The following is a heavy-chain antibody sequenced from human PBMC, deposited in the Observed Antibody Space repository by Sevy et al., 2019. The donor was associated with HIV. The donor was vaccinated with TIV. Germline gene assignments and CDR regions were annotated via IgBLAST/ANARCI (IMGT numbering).Heavy chain of an antibody. V-gene: IGHV3-7*01. CDR1: GFTFSSYW. J-gene: IGHJ4*02. CDR2: IKQDMSEK. CDR3: ARAQQVTLLVVIGGLYFDF. Sequence: GGSLRLSCAASGFTFSSYWMTWVRQAPGKGLEWVANIKQDMSEKYYADSVKGRFTISRDNARNSLYLQMESLRAEDTAVYYCARAQQVTLLVVIGGLYFDFWGQGTLVTVSS. D-gene: IGHD3-22*01.